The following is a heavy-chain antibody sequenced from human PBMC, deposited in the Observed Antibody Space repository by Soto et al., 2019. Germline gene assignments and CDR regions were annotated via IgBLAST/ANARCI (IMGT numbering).Heavy chain of an antibody. V-gene: IGHV1-69*01. Sequence: QVQVVQSGAEVKKPGSSVRVSCKASGDSFTKYTVNWVRQAPRQGLEWMGGIIPRFGTTNYAPTLQDRVTINADASMNTVYMELSSLRSDDTALYYCARGRGLYNSGRSQLDSWGQGTLVTVSS. D-gene: IGHD1-1*01. J-gene: IGHJ4*02. CDR3: ARGRGLYNSGRSQLDS. CDR2: IIPRFGTT. CDR1: GDSFTKYT.